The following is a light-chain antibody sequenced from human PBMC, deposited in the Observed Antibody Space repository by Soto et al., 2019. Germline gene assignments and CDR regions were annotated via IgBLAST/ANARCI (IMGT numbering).Light chain of an antibody. Sequence: DIQLTQSPFFLSASVGDRVTITCRARQGIRSYLAWSQQRPGKAPELLIYGASTLRNGVASRFSGSGSGTEFTLTLSLHQPEDFATYLRQQLKICPTLSTFGPGPKGDIK. J-gene: IGKJ3*01. CDR3: QQLKICPTLST. CDR2: GAS. CDR1: QGIRSY. V-gene: IGKV1-9*01.